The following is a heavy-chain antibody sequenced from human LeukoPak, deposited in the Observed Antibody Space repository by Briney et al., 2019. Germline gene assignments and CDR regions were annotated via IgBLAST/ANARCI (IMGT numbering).Heavy chain of an antibody. J-gene: IGHJ4*02. V-gene: IGHV1-18*01. D-gene: IGHD6-19*01. CDR1: GYTFTNYN. Sequence: VASVKVSCKASGYTFTNYNIGWVRQAPGQGLEWMGWISTYNGQTDYEQKFQGRLTMTTDTSTSTAYMELRSLRSDDTAVYFCAKDITQYGQSLVPGYWGEGTLVTVSS. CDR2: ISTYNGQT. CDR3: AKDITQYGQSLVPGY.